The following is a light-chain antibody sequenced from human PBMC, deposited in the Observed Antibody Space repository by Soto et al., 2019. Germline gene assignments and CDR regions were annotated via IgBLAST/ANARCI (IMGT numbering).Light chain of an antibody. Sequence: ENVLTQSPGTLSLSPGDRASLSCRASQSVSNNYLAWHQQRPGQAPRLLIFGASNRATGVPDRFSGSGSGTDFTLTISRLEPEDFAVYYCQQYHSSPRTFGQGTKVDIK. CDR2: GAS. CDR1: QSVSNNY. CDR3: QQYHSSPRT. V-gene: IGKV3-20*01. J-gene: IGKJ1*01.